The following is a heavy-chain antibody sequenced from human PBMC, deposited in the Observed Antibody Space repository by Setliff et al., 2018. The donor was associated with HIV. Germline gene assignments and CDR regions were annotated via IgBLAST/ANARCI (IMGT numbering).Heavy chain of an antibody. D-gene: IGHD6-25*01. V-gene: IGHV4-38-2*01. J-gene: IGHJ4*03. CDR3: ARYSPRGYTLTGPY. CDR1: GYSISSGSY. Sequence: SETLSLTCAVSGYSISSGSYWAWIRQPPGKGLEWIGEIIHSGSINYNPSLKSRVTISVDTSKNQFSLKLSSVTAGDTAVYYCARYSPRGYTLTGPYWGQGTVVTVSS. CDR2: IIHSGSI.